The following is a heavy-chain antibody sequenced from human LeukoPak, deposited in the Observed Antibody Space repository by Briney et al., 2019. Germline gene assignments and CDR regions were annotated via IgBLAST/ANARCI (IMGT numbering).Heavy chain of an antibody. CDR2: INAYNGNT. D-gene: IGHD3-22*01. CDR3: ARDNYYDSSGYYFGAFDI. V-gene: IGHV1-18*01. CDR1: GYTFTSYG. Sequence: ASVTVSCKASGYTFTSYGISWVRPAPGQGLDGMGWINAYNGNTNYAQKLQGRITMTTDTSTSTAYMELRSLRSDDTAVYYCARDNYYDSSGYYFGAFDIWGQGTMVTVSS. J-gene: IGHJ3*02.